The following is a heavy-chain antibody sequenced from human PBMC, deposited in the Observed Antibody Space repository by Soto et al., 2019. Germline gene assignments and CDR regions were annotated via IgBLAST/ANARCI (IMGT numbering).Heavy chain of an antibody. D-gene: IGHD2-15*01. CDR1: GYTFTGYY. CDR2: INPNSGGT. Sequence: QVQLVQSGAEVKKPGASVKVSCKASGYTFTGYYMHWVRQAPGQGLEWMGWINPNSGGTNYAQKFQGWVAMTRDTSISTAYMELSRLRSDDTAVYYCARVLCSGGSCYPDYWGQGTLVTVSS. V-gene: IGHV1-2*04. J-gene: IGHJ4*02. CDR3: ARVLCSGGSCYPDY.